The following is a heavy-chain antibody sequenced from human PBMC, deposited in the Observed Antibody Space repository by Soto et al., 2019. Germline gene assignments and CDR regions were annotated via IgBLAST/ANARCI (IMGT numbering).Heavy chain of an antibody. V-gene: IGHV3-48*03. J-gene: IGHJ4*02. Sequence: EVQLVESGGGLVQSGKSLRLSCAASGFTFSSYEMNWVRQAPGKGLEWVSYISSDETTIYYADSVKGRFTISRDNAKNSLSLQTNNLRPEDTAVYYCARGQKGYSYGYGFDYWGQGTLVTVSS. D-gene: IGHD5-18*01. CDR1: GFTFSSYE. CDR2: ISSDETTI. CDR3: ARGQKGYSYGYGFDY.